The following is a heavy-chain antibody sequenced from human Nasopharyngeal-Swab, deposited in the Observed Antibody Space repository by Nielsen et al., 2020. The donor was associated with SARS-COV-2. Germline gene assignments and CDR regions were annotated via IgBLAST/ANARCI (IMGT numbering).Heavy chain of an antibody. CDR3: AKDFSTGASGCLFD. CDR2: IWFDGSKK. Sequence: GGSLRLSCAASGFTFSNYGMHWVRQAPGKGLEWVTVIWFDGSKKYYADSVKGRFTVSRDNSKNTLHLQMSSLRAEDTAVYHCAKDFSTGASGCLFDWGQGTLVTVSS. J-gene: IGHJ4*02. CDR1: GFTFSNYG. D-gene: IGHD6-19*01. V-gene: IGHV3-33*06.